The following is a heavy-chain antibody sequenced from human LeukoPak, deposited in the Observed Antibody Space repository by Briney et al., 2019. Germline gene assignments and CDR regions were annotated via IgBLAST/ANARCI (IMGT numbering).Heavy chain of an antibody. J-gene: IGHJ4*02. D-gene: IGHD2-21*02. CDR3: ARSGENYCGGDCYWDYFDY. V-gene: IGHV4-34*01. Sequence: SETLSLTCAVYGGSFSGYYWSWIRQPPGKGLEWIGEINHSGSTNYNPSLKSRVTISVDTSKNQFSLKLSSVTAADTAVYYCARSGENYCGGDCYWDYFDYWGQGTLVTVSS. CDR1: GGSFSGYY. CDR2: INHSGST.